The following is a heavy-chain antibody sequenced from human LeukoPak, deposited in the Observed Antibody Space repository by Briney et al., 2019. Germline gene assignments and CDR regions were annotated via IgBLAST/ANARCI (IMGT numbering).Heavy chain of an antibody. CDR2: ISYDGSNK. Sequence: GGSLRLSCAASGFTFSSYAMHWVRQAPGKGLEWVAVISYDGSNKYYADSVKSRFTISRDNSKNTLYLQMNSLRAEDTAVYYCARGEGSSWYSGAFDIWGQGTMVTVSS. D-gene: IGHD6-13*01. J-gene: IGHJ3*02. V-gene: IGHV3-30-3*01. CDR3: ARGEGSSWYSGAFDI. CDR1: GFTFSSYA.